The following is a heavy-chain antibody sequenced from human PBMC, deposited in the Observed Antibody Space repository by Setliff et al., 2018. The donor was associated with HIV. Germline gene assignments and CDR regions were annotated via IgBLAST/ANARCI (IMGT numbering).Heavy chain of an antibody. J-gene: IGHJ3*02. CDR2: IYYSGST. Sequence: SETLSLTCTVSGGSISSHYWSWIRQPPGKGLEWIGSIYYSGSTNYNPSLKSRVTISVDTSKNQFSLKLSSVTAADTAVYYCARHSLGNIGDYIRIGAIDIWGQGTMVTVSS. CDR1: GGSISSHY. CDR3: ARHSLGNIGDYIRIGAIDI. V-gene: IGHV4-59*11. D-gene: IGHD4-17*01.